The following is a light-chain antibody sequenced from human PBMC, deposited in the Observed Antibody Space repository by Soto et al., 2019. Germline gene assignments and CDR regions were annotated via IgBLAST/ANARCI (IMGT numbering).Light chain of an antibody. CDR2: RAS. J-gene: IGKJ1*01. CDR1: QSVSSN. Sequence: EIVMTQSPATLSVSPGERATLSCRASQSVSSNLAWYQHKPGQAPRLLVYRASTGASGIPDRFSGSGSGTEFTLSISSLQSEDFAVYYCQQYYNWPRTFGQGTKVDIK. CDR3: QQYYNWPRT. V-gene: IGKV3-15*01.